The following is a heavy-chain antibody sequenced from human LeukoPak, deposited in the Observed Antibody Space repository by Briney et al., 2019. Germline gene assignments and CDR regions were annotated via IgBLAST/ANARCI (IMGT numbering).Heavy chain of an antibody. J-gene: IGHJ6*02. D-gene: IGHD2-2*01. CDR1: GGSISSYY. Sequence: PSETLSLTCTVSGGSISSYYWSWIRQPAGKGLEWIGRIYTSGSTNYNPSLKSRVTMSVDTSKNQFSLKLSSVTAADTAVYYCARDTPFAVVPAAMGGSIYYGMDVWGQGTTVTVSS. V-gene: IGHV4-4*07. CDR3: ARDTPFAVVPAAMGGSIYYGMDV. CDR2: IYTSGST.